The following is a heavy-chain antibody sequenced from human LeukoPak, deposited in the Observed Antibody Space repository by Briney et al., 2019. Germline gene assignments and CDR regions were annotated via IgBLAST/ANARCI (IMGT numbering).Heavy chain of an antibody. J-gene: IGHJ6*02. D-gene: IGHD3-10*01. CDR1: GFTFSSYG. Sequence: GRSLRLSCAASGFTFSSYGMHWVRQAPGKGLEWVAVIWYDGSNKYYADSVKGRFTISRDNSKNTLYLQMNSLRAEDTAVYYCARAPYGSGHTYYYGMDVWGQGTTVTVSS. CDR3: ARAPYGSGHTYYYGMDV. V-gene: IGHV3-33*01. CDR2: IWYDGSNK.